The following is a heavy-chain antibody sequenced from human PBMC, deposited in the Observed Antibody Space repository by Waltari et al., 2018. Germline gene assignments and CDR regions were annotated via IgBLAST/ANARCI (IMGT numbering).Heavy chain of an antibody. D-gene: IGHD3-16*01. Sequence: EMQLVESGGDLVQPGKSLRLSCVVSGFTFDDHGMHWVRQAPGKGLEWVSGVSWNSADIAYADSVKGRFTVSRDNAKNTLYLEMNRLTVDDTGLYYCARDGGVSTTRWYLDLWGRGTLVTVSS. CDR3: ARDGGVSTTRWYLDL. CDR2: VSWNSADI. CDR1: GFTFDDHG. V-gene: IGHV3-9*01. J-gene: IGHJ2*01.